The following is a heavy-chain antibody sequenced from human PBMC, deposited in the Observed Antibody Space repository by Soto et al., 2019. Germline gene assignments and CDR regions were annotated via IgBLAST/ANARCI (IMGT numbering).Heavy chain of an antibody. CDR1: GYTFTSYD. J-gene: IGHJ6*02. D-gene: IGHD1-26*01. CDR3: ARCDLSYSYYYYYGMDV. Sequence: ASVKVSCKASGYTFTSYDINWVRQATGQGLEWMGWMNPNSGNTGYAQKFQGRVTMTRNTSISTAYMELSSLRSEDTAAYYCARCDLSYSYYYYYGMDVWGQGTTVTVS. CDR2: MNPNSGNT. V-gene: IGHV1-8*01.